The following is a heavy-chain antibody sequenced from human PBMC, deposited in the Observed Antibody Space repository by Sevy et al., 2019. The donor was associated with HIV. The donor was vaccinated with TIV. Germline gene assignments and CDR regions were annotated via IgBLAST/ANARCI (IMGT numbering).Heavy chain of an antibody. CDR1: GYTFTGYY. D-gene: IGHD4-17*01. J-gene: IGHJ6*02. CDR2: INPNSGGT. V-gene: IGHV1-2*06. CDR3: ARRDEYSDYFSHSYGMDV. Sequence: ASVKVSCKASGYTFTGYYIHWVRQAPGQGLEWMGRINPNSGGTSYPQNFQGRVTMTRDTSINTAYMELSRLRSDDTAEYYCARRDEYSDYFSHSYGMDVWGQGTMVTVSS.